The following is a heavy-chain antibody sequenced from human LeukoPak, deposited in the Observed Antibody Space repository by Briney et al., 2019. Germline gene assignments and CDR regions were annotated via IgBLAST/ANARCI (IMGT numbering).Heavy chain of an antibody. Sequence: SETLSLTCTVSGGSISSYYWSWIRQPAGKGLEGFGRIYTSGSTNYNPSLKSRVTMSVDTSKNQLSLKLSSVTAADTAVYYCARVWPRGYYMDVWGKGTTVTVSS. J-gene: IGHJ6*03. CDR2: IYTSGST. V-gene: IGHV4-4*07. D-gene: IGHD3-10*01. CDR3: ARVWPRGYYMDV. CDR1: GGSISSYY.